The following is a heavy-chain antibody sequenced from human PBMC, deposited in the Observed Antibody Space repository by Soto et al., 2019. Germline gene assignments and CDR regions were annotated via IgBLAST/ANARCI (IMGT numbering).Heavy chain of an antibody. Sequence: SETLSLTCTVSGGSISSGDYYWSWIRQPPGKGLEWIGYIYYSGSTYYNPSLKSRVTISVDTSKNQFSLKLSSVTAADTAVYYCAREGPAHIDIRDLQFWGPGNEDNYYYGMDVWGQGTTVTVP. CDR3: AREGPAHIDIRDLQFWGPGNEDNYYYGMDV. CDR1: GGSISSGDYY. CDR2: IYYSGST. V-gene: IGHV4-30-4*01. J-gene: IGHJ6*02. D-gene: IGHD3-16*01.